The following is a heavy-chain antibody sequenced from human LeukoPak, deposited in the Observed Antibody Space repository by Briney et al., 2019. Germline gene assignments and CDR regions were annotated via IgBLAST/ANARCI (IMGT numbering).Heavy chain of an antibody. J-gene: IGHJ1*01. V-gene: IGHV1-2*02. CDR2: INPNSGGT. Sequence: ASVKVSCKASGYTFTGYYMHWVRQAPGQGLEWMGWINPNSGGTNYAQKFQGRVTMTRDTSISTVYMELSSLRSEDTAVYYCARVVGATNEYFQHWGQGTLVTVSS. D-gene: IGHD1-26*01. CDR1: GYTFTGYY. CDR3: ARVVGATNEYFQH.